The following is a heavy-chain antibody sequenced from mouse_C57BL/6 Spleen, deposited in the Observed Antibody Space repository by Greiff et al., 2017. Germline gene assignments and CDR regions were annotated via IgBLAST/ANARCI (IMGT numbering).Heavy chain of an antibody. V-gene: IGHV1-64*01. Sequence: VQLQQSGAELVKPGASVKLSCKASGYTFTSYWMHWVKQRPGQGLEWIGMIHPNSGSTNYNEKFKSKATLTVDKSSSTAYMQLSSLTSEDSAVYYCARDGNLSGGYFDVWGTGTTVTVSS. CDR2: IHPNSGST. CDR1: GYTFTSYW. CDR3: ARDGNLSGGYFDV. D-gene: IGHD1-1*01. J-gene: IGHJ1*03.